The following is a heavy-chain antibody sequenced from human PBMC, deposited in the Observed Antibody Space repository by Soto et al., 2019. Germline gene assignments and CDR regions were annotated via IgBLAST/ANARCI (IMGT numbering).Heavy chain of an antibody. J-gene: IGHJ6*02. V-gene: IGHV4-39*01. D-gene: IGHD6-19*01. CDR3: VREKQWLVPPAHYYYYGMDV. Sequence: PSETLSLTCTVSGGSISSSSYYWGWIRQPPGKGLEWIGSIYYSGSTYYKPSLKSRVTISVDTSKNQFSLKLSSVTAADTAVYYCVREKQWLVPPAHYYYYGMDVWGQGTTVTVSS. CDR2: IYYSGST. CDR1: GGSISSSSYY.